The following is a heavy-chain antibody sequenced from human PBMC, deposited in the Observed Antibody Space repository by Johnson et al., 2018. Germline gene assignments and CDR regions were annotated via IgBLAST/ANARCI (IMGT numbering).Heavy chain of an antibody. CDR1: GFTVSSHY. CDR2: IYSGGST. CDR3: ARGSRGRSRGEYYDSSGYGAFDI. V-gene: IGHV3-66*02. J-gene: IGHJ3*02. Sequence: VQLVESGGGLVQPGGSLRLSCAASGFTVSSHYMSWVRQAPGKGLEWVSVIYSGGSTYYADSVKGRFTISRDNSKNTLYLQLNSRRAEDTAVYYCARGSRGRSRGEYYDSSGYGAFDIWGQGTMVTVSS. D-gene: IGHD3-22*01.